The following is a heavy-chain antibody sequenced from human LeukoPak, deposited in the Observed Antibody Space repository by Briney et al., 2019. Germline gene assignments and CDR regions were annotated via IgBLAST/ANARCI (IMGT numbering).Heavy chain of an antibody. CDR2: ISSSSSTI. V-gene: IGHV3-48*01. CDR1: GFTFSSYS. Sequence: GGSLRLSCAASGFTFSSYSMNWVLQAPGKGLEWLSYISSSSSTIYYADSVKGRFTISRDNAKNSLYLQMNSLRAEDTAVYYCARGVRSYRPGGYFDYWGQGTLVTVSS. CDR3: ARGVRSYRPGGYFDY. D-gene: IGHD1-26*01. J-gene: IGHJ4*02.